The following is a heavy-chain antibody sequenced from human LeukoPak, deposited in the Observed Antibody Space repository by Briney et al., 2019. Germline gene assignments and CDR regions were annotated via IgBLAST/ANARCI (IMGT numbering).Heavy chain of an antibody. J-gene: IGHJ2*01. CDR3: AKIGVIGKWYFDL. CDR2: ISSSSSYI. CDR1: GFTFSGHG. D-gene: IGHD1-20*01. V-gene: IGHV3-21*01. Sequence: GGSPRLSCEASGFTFSGHGMSWVRLAPGKGLEWVSSISSSSSYIYYADSVKGRFTISRDNAKNSLYLQMNSLRAEDTAVYYCAKIGVIGKWYFDLWGRGALVTVS.